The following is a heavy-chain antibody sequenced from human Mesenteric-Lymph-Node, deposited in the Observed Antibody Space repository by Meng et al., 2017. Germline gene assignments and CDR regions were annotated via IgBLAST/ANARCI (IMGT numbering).Heavy chain of an antibody. D-gene: IGHD1-1*01. CDR3: ARVRTTRDPFDC. CDR1: GYSFTTYN. CDR2: ISPSYSDDV. J-gene: IGHJ4*02. V-gene: IGHV5-51*01. Sequence: GESLKISCQSSGYSFTTYNLGWVRQRPGKGLEWMGTISPSYSDDVRYSPSYQGQVTISADKSISTAYLHWSSLKASDIAMYYCARVRTTRDPFDCWGQGTVVTVSS.